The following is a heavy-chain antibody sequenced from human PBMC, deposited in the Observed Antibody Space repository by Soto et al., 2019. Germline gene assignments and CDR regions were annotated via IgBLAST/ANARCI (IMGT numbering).Heavy chain of an antibody. CDR2: ITGSADKT. D-gene: IGHD2-2*01. Sequence: GGSQRLSYAAVGFSIGNLAVLWLRKKTGKGLEWVSGITGSADKTYYADSVKGRFIISRDNSKNTLYLQMNSLRAEDTALYYCARDCSSSSCSVWHYWGQGTLVTVSS. V-gene: IGHV3-23*01. CDR1: GFSIGNLA. J-gene: IGHJ4*02. CDR3: ARDCSSSSCSVWHY.